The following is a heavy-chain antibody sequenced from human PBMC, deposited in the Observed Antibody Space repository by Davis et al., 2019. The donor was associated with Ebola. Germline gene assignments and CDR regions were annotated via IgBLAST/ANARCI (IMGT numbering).Heavy chain of an antibody. V-gene: IGHV5-51*01. D-gene: IGHD2-21*02. Sequence: GESLKISCKVSGYSFTTYWIGWVRQMPGKGLEWMGTVYPGDSDTRYSPSFQGHVTISAEKSSNTAYLQWSSLKASDTATYYCAKLGRSSDYYGRHFDWWGQGTRVTVCS. J-gene: IGHJ4*02. CDR3: AKLGRSSDYYGRHFDW. CDR1: GYSFTTYW. CDR2: VYPGDSDT.